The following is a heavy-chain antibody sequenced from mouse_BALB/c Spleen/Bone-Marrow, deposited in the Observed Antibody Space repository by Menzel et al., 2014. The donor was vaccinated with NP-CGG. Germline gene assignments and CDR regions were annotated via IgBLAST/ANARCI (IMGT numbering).Heavy chain of an antibody. Sequence: EVQLEESGPSLVKPSQSLSLTCSATGDSITSGYWNWIRKFPANKLEYMGYINFSDSTYYNPSLKSRISITRDTSKNQYYLQLNTVTTEDTAAYYCASGGPTLITYYAMDYWGQGTPVTVSS. CDR1: GDSITSGY. CDR3: ASGGPTLITYYAMDY. V-gene: IGHV3-8*02. D-gene: IGHD2-4*01. J-gene: IGHJ4*01. CDR2: INFSDST.